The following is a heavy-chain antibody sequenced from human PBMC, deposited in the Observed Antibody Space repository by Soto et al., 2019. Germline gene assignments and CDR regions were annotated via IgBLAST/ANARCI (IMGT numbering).Heavy chain of an antibody. D-gene: IGHD2-2*01. Sequence: PGGSLRLSCAASGFTFSSYAMHWVRQAPGKGLEWVAVISYDGSNKYYADSVKGRFTISRDNSKNTLYLQMNSLRAEDTAVYYCATVKVGYCSSTSCRYPYFDYWGQGTLVTDSS. J-gene: IGHJ4*02. CDR3: ATVKVGYCSSTSCRYPYFDY. V-gene: IGHV3-30-3*01. CDR2: ISYDGSNK. CDR1: GFTFSSYA.